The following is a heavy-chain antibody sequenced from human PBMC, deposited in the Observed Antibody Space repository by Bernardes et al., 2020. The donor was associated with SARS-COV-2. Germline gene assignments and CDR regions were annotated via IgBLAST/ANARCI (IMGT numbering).Heavy chain of an antibody. J-gene: IGHJ3*01. V-gene: IGHV3-23*01. D-gene: IGHD2-8*01. CDR3: VRDHRRTVLGQAGVFDV. Sequence: GGSLRLSCAASGFSFRDLTMSWVRQAPGKGPEWVAAISGSGLNTDYADSVKGRAIISRDNSGNILHLQLNSLRVDDTATYYCVRDHRRTVLGQAGVFDVWGQGTKVTVS. CDR2: ISGSGLNT. CDR1: GFSFRDLT.